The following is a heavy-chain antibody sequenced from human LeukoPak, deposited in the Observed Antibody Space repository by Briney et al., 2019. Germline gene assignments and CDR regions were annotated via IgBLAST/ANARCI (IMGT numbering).Heavy chain of an antibody. CDR1: GFTFSSYS. J-gene: IGHJ6*02. CDR3: ARDKGFFSGMDV. V-gene: IGHV3-21*06. D-gene: IGHD3-3*01. Sequence: GGSLRLSCAASGFTFSSYSMNWVRQAPGKGREWVSSISGGSTYIHYADSVKGRFTISRDNAKNSVFLQMNSLRGEDTAVYYCARDKGFFSGMDVWGQGTTVTVSS. CDR2: ISGGSTYI.